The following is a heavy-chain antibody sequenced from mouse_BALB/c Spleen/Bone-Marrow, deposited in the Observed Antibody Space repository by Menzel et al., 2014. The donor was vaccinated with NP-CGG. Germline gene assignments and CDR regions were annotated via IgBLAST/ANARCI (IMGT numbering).Heavy chain of an antibody. CDR3: ARQGYYGKGDY. D-gene: IGHD2-1*01. Sequence: VQLKESGGGLVQPGGSLKLSCAASGFDFSRYWMSWVRQAPGKGLEWIGEINPDSSTINYTPSLKDKFVISRDNAKNTLYLQMSKVRSEDTALYYCARQGYYGKGDYWGQGPTLTVSS. V-gene: IGHV4-1*02. CDR1: GFDFSRYW. J-gene: IGHJ2*01. CDR2: INPDSSTI.